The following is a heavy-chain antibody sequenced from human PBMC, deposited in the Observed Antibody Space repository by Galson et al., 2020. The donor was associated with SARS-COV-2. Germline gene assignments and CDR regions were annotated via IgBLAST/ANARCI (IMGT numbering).Heavy chain of an antibody. Sequence: GGSLRLSCAASGFSFSNYWMSWVRQAPGQGMEWVANIKQDGIEKYYVDSVKGRFTISRDTAKKSVHLQMSSLRVEDTAVYFCAREGLYGSGSYGSFDYWGQGTLVTVSS. J-gene: IGHJ4*02. CDR1: GFSFSNYW. V-gene: IGHV3-7*01. CDR2: IKQDGIEK. CDR3: AREGLYGSGSYGSFDY. D-gene: IGHD3-10*01.